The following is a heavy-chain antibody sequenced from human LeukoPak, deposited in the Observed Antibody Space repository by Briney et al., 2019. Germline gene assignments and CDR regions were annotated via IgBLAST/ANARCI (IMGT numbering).Heavy chain of an antibody. CDR3: ARGNSDAFDI. Sequence: GRSLRPSCAASGFTFSNYAMRWVRQAPGKGLEWMAIIWYDGSYKYYADSVEGRFTISRDNSKNTLYLQVNSLTAEDTAVYYCARGNSDAFDIWGHGTMVTVSS. D-gene: IGHD4-23*01. J-gene: IGHJ3*02. V-gene: IGHV3-33*01. CDR2: IWYDGSYK. CDR1: GFTFSNYA.